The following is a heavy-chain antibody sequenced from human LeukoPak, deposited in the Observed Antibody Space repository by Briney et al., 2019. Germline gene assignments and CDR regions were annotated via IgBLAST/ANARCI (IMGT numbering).Heavy chain of an antibody. Sequence: ASVKVSCMASVYTFTSYGISWVRQAPGQGLDWMGWISAYNGNTNYAQKLQGRVTMTTDTSTSTAYMELRSLRSDDTAVYYCARDQVDTAMAAFDYWGQGTLVTVPS. J-gene: IGHJ4*02. CDR3: ARDQVDTAMAAFDY. D-gene: IGHD5-18*01. V-gene: IGHV1-18*01. CDR2: ISAYNGNT. CDR1: VYTFTSYG.